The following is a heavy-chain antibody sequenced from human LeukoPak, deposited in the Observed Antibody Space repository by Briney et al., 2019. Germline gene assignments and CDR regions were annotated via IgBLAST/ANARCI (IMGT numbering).Heavy chain of an antibody. CDR3: ATTMIRGATPFEAFDI. CDR1: GYTFTGYY. Sequence: ASVKVSCKASGYTFTGYYIHWVRQAPGQGLEWMGWINPNNGGTNHAQRFQGRVTMTRDTSISTAYMELRSDDTAVYYCATTMIRGATPFEAFDIWGQGTLVTVSS. V-gene: IGHV1-2*02. J-gene: IGHJ3*02. CDR2: INPNNGGT. D-gene: IGHD3-10*01.